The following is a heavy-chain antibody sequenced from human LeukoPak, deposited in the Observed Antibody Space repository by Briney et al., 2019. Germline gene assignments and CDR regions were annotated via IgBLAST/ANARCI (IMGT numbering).Heavy chain of an antibody. J-gene: IGHJ6*03. V-gene: IGHV3-15*01. D-gene: IGHD1-26*01. CDR3: TTLESGSSYYYYMDL. Sequence: GGSLRLSCAASGFTVSSNYMSWVRQAPGKGLEWVGRIKSKTDGGTTDYAAPVKGRFSISRDDSNNTVYLKMYSLKTEDTAVYYCTTLESGSSYYYYMDLWGKGTTVTISS. CDR2: IKSKTDGGTT. CDR1: GFTVSSNY.